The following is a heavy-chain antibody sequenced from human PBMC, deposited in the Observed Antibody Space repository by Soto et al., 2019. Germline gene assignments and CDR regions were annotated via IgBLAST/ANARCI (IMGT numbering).Heavy chain of an antibody. J-gene: IGHJ5*02. Sequence: PSETLSLTCTVSGDSGDSVTSGSHYWSWIRQPPGKGLEWIGYIYNSGSGSTNYNPSLKSRVTISVDTSKNQFSLKLRSVTTADTAVYYCVRAHALGFSNWFDPWGRGTLVTVSS. D-gene: IGHD3-10*01. CDR2: IYNSGSGST. CDR3: VRAHALGFSNWFDP. V-gene: IGHV4-61*01. CDR1: GDSGDSVTSGSHY.